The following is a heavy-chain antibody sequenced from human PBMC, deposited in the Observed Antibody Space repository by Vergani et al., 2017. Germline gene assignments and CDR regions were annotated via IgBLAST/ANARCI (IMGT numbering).Heavy chain of an antibody. CDR2: ISWNSGSI. J-gene: IGHJ4*02. Sequence: EVQLVESGGGLVQPGRSLRLSCAASGFTFDDYAMHWVRQAPGKGLEWVSGISWNSGSIGYADSVKGRFTISRDNAKNSLYLQMNSLRAEDTALYYGAKARMGPAAPFDYWGQGTLVTVSS. CDR1: GFTFDDYA. CDR3: AKARMGPAAPFDY. V-gene: IGHV3-9*01. D-gene: IGHD2-2*01.